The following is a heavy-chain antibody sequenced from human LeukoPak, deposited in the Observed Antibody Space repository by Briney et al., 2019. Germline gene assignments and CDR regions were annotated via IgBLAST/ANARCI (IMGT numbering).Heavy chain of an antibody. CDR2: FDPEDGET. V-gene: IGHV1-24*01. J-gene: IGHJ6*03. CDR3: ATLRGSGSLYGGPYYYYYYMDV. CDR1: GYTLTELS. Sequence: ASVKVSCKVSGYTLTELSMHWVRQAPGKGLEWMGGFDPEDGETIYAQKFQGRVTMTEDTSTDTAYMELSSLRSEDTAVYYCATLRGSGSLYGGPYYYYYYMDVWGKGTTVTISS. D-gene: IGHD3-10*01.